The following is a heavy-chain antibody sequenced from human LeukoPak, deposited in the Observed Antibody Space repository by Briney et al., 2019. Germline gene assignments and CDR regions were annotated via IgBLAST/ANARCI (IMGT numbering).Heavy chain of an antibody. CDR2: IYYSGST. V-gene: IGHV4-39*01. D-gene: IGHD3-22*01. J-gene: IGHJ5*02. CDR1: GGSISSSSYY. CDR3: ARHVFRGYYLELWFDP. Sequence: PSETLSLTCTVSGGSISSSSYYWGWIRQPPGKGLEWIGSIYYSGSTYHNPSLKSRVTISVDTSKNQFSLKLSSVTAADTAVYYCARHVFRGYYLELWFDPWGQGTLVTVSS.